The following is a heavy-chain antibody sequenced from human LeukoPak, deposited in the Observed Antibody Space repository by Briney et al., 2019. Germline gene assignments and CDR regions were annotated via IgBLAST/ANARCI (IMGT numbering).Heavy chain of an antibody. CDR2: ISSSSSYI. D-gene: IGHD3-10*01. J-gene: IGHJ4*02. Sequence: GGSLRLSCAASGFTFSSYSMNWVRQAPGKGLEWVSSISSSSSYIYYADSVKGRFTISRDNAKNSLYLQMNSLRAEDTAVYYCAIDLVGFGELDYWGQGTLVTVSS. V-gene: IGHV3-21*01. CDR1: GFTFSSYS. CDR3: AIDLVGFGELDY.